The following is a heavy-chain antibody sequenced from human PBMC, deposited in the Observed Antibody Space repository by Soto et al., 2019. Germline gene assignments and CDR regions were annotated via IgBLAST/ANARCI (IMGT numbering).Heavy chain of an antibody. D-gene: IGHD1-26*01. J-gene: IGHJ4*02. CDR1: GFTFSNAW. Sequence: EVQLVESGGGLVKPGGSLRLSCAASGFTFSNAWMNWVRQAPGKGLEWVGRIKSKTDGGTTDYAAPVKGRFTISRDDSKNKLYLQMNSLKTEDTAVYYCTTEVGATVWLDYWGQGTLVSVSS. CDR3: TTEVGATVWLDY. CDR2: IKSKTDGGTT. V-gene: IGHV3-15*07.